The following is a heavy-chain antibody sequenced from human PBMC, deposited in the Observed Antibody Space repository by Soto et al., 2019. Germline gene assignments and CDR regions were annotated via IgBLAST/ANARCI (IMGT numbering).Heavy chain of an antibody. J-gene: IGHJ3*01. Sequence: EVQLVESGGGLVQPGGSLRLSCAASGFTFSNFWMSWVRQTPGKGLEWVAKIKQDESEIYYAGSVRGRFTISRDNAKYSLYLQMNGLRFEDTAVYYCAPAFTIWSLDFWGPGTMVTVSS. CDR1: GFTFSNFW. CDR2: IKQDESEI. CDR3: APAFTIWSLDF. D-gene: IGHD3-3*01. V-gene: IGHV3-7*01.